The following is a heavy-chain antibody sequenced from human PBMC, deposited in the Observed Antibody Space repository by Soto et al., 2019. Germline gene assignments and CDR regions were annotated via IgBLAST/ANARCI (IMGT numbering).Heavy chain of an antibody. D-gene: IGHD4-17*01. V-gene: IGHV1-46*02. Sequence: QVQLVQSGAELKKPGASVKVSCEASRSYIKNHYIHWVRQAPGQGLEWMGVFDPTGVWTSYAQKFQGRVTMTRDTSTSTVHMEVSSLRSEDTALYYCVKADSGDYGINYYGLDVWGQGTTVTVSS. CDR2: FDPTGVWT. CDR3: VKADSGDYGINYYGLDV. J-gene: IGHJ6*02. CDR1: RSYIKNHY.